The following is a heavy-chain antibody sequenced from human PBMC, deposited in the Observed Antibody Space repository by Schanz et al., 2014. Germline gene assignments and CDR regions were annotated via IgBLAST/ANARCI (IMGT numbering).Heavy chain of an antibody. Sequence: VQLVESGGGLVKPGGSLRLSCVVSGFIFSDHYMSWIRQAPGKGLEWISYISSGSSTIHYADSVKGRFTISRDNAKNALYLQMNSLRAEDTAVYYCARGTPFRCDYWGQGTLVTVSS. J-gene: IGHJ4*02. CDR2: ISSGSSTI. CDR1: GFIFSDHY. D-gene: IGHD3-16*01. V-gene: IGHV3-11*04. CDR3: ARGTPFRCDY.